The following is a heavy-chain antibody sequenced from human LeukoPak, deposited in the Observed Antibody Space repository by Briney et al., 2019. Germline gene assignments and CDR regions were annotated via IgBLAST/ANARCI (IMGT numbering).Heavy chain of an antibody. Sequence: SGPTLVKPTQTLTLTCTFSGFSLSTSGVGVGWIRQPPGKALEWLALIYWNDDKRYSPSLKSRLTITKDTSKNQVVLTMTNMDPVDTATYYCAHRRTVFRARGYSSSSSDYYFDYWGQGTLVTVSS. CDR1: GFSLSTSGVG. J-gene: IGHJ4*02. D-gene: IGHD6-6*01. CDR2: IYWNDDK. V-gene: IGHV2-5*01. CDR3: AHRRTVFRARGYSSSSSDYYFDY.